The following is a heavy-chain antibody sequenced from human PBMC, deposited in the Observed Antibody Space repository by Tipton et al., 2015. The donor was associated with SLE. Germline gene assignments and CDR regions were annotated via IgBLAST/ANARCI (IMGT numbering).Heavy chain of an antibody. CDR1: GFSFSSYS. D-gene: IGHD1-26*01. CDR3: SRDIQFVGSSEYFHH. Sequence: SLRLSCTASGFSFSSYSMNWVRQAPGKGLEWVSYISSSSSTIYYADSMKGRFSISRDNAKKSLYLQMNSLRAEDTAVYYCSRDIQFVGSSEYFHHWGQGTLVTVSS. V-gene: IGHV3-48*01. CDR2: ISSSSSTI. J-gene: IGHJ1*01.